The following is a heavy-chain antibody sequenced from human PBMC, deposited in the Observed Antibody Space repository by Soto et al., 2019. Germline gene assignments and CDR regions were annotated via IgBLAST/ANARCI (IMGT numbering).Heavy chain of an antibody. CDR2: IWYDGSNK. V-gene: IGHV3-33*01. J-gene: IGHJ3*02. CDR3: ARADSTDDAFDI. Sequence: PGGSLRLSCAASGFTFSSYGMHWVRQAPGKGLEWVAVIWYDGSNKYYADSVKGRFTISRDNSKNTLYLQMNSLRAEDTAVYYCARADSTDDAFDIWGQGTMVTVSS. D-gene: IGHD4-17*01. CDR1: GFTFSSYG.